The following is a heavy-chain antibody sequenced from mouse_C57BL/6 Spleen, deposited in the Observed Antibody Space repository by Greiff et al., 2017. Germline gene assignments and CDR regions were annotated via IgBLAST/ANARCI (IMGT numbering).Heavy chain of an antibody. V-gene: IGHV10-1*01. CDR1: GFSFNTYA. Sequence: EVKLVESGGGLVQPKGSLKLSCAASGFSFNTYAMNWVRQAPGKGLEWVARIRSKSNNYATYYADSVKDRFTISRDDSESMLYLQMNNLKTEDTAMDDCVRHKGDYDSYYFDYWGQGTTLTVSS. J-gene: IGHJ2*01. D-gene: IGHD2-4*01. CDR3: VRHKGDYDSYYFDY. CDR2: IRSKSNNYAT.